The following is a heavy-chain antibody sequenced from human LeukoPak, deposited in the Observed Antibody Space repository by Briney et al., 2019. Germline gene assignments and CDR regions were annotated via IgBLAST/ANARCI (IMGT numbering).Heavy chain of an antibody. CDR1: GFTFSNYA. D-gene: IGHD4-17*01. J-gene: IGHJ4*02. CDR3: AKNYGTSRPFYDY. CDR2: ISGDAIYT. Sequence: QTGGSLRLSCAASGFTFSNYAMTWVRQAPGKGLQWVSAISGDAIYTYYLDSVKGRFTTSRDNSKNTLFLQMNSLRADDTAVYYCAKNYGTSRPFYDYWGQGIVVTVAS. V-gene: IGHV3-23*01.